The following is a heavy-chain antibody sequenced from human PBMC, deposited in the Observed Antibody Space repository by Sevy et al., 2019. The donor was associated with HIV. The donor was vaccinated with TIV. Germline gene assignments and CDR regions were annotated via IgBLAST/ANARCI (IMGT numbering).Heavy chain of an antibody. CDR3: AKDNRPATMSNSSYHYYYGMDV. CDR2: ISWNSVSL. V-gene: IGHV3-9*01. CDR1: GFSFGDYA. D-gene: IGHD6-6*01. Sequence: GGSLRLSCAASGFSFGDYAMHWVRQAPGKGLEWVSGISWNSVSLDYADSVKGRFTISRDNAKNSLFLQMNRLRSEDTALYYCAKDNRPATMSNSSYHYYYGMDVWGQGTTVTVSS. J-gene: IGHJ6*02.